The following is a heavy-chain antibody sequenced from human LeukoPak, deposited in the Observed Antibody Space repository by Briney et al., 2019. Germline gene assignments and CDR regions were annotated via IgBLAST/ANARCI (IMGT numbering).Heavy chain of an antibody. CDR1: GYTFTIYY. CDR3: ARDMLAVPSNWFDP. V-gene: IGHV1-46*01. J-gene: IGHJ5*02. Sequence: GASVKVSSKASGYTFTIYYIHWVRQAPGQGLEWMGVINPSGGGTSYAQKFQGRVTMTRDTSTSTVYMDLRSLRSEDTAVYFCARDMLAVPSNWFDPWGQGALVTVSS. CDR2: INPSGGGT. D-gene: IGHD2-8*01.